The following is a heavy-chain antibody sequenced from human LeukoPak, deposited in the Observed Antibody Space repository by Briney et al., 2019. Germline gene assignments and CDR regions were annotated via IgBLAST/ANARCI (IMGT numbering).Heavy chain of an antibody. CDR2: IYHSGST. CDR1: GGPISSHY. Sequence: PSETLSLTCTVSGGPISSHYWSWIRQPPGKGLEWIGYIYHSGSTNYNPSLKSRVTISVDTPKNQFSLKLSSVTAADTAVYYCARGGVRPDYWGQGTLVTVSS. D-gene: IGHD3-10*01. CDR3: ARGGVRPDY. V-gene: IGHV4-59*11. J-gene: IGHJ4*02.